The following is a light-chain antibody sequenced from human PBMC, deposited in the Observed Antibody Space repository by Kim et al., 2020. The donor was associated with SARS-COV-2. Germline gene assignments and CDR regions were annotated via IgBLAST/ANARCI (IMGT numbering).Light chain of an antibody. V-gene: IGLV1-40*01. CDR1: SPNIGADYN. Sequence: GVNIACIGSSPNIGADYNLHWYQQSPGTAPKLLIYENNKRPPGVPDRFFGSKSGTSASLAITGLQAEDAAEYYCQSYDSSLSTAIFGGGTQLTVL. CDR2: ENN. J-gene: IGLJ2*01. CDR3: QSYDSSLSTAI.